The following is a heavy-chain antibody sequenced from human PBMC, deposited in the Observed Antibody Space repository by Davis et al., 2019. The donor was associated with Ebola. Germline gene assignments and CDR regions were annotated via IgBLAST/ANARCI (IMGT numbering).Heavy chain of an antibody. Sequence: HTGGSLRLSCAASGFTFSSYWMHWVRQAPGKGLVWVSRINSDGTGTSYADSVKGRFTIFRDNAKSTLYLQMNNLRVEDTALYYCARVGYSSGYGLSGMDVWGQGTTVTVSS. CDR1: GFTFSSYW. CDR3: ARVGYSSGYGLSGMDV. CDR2: INSDGTGT. J-gene: IGHJ6*02. V-gene: IGHV3-74*01. D-gene: IGHD6-25*01.